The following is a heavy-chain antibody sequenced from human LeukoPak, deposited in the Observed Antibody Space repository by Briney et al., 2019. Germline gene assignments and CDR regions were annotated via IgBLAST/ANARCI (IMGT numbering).Heavy chain of an antibody. V-gene: IGHV4-39*07. D-gene: IGHD3-3*01. CDR2: IYYSGST. Sequence: SETLSLTCTVSGGSISSSSYYWAWIRQPPGKGLEWIGSIYYSGSTYYNPSLKSRVTISVDTSKNQFSLKLSSVTAADTAVYYCAREGGYYDTYFDYWGQGTLVTVSS. J-gene: IGHJ4*02. CDR1: GGSISSSSYY. CDR3: AREGGYYDTYFDY.